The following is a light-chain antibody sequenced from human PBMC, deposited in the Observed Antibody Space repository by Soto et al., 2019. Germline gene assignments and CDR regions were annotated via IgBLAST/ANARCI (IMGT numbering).Light chain of an antibody. Sequence: DIQMTQSPSTLSASVGDRVTITCRASQSISSWLAWYQQKPGKAPKLLIYKASSLESGVPSRFSGSGSGTEFTLTISSLQPDDFATYYCQRYNIYSTFGQGTKVEIK. CDR1: QSISSW. CDR2: KAS. J-gene: IGKJ1*01. V-gene: IGKV1-5*03. CDR3: QRYNIYST.